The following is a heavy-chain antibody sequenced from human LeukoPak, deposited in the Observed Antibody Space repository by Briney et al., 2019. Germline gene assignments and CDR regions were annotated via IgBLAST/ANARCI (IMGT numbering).Heavy chain of an antibody. J-gene: IGHJ3*02. Sequence: GGSLRLSCAASGFTFSSYAMSWVRQAPGKGLEWVSAISGSGGSTYYADSVKGRFTISRDNSKNTLYLQMGSLRAEDMAVYYCAREDRDRDAFDIWGQGTVVTVSS. D-gene: IGHD5-24*01. CDR1: GFTFSSYA. V-gene: IGHV3-23*01. CDR2: ISGSGGST. CDR3: AREDRDRDAFDI.